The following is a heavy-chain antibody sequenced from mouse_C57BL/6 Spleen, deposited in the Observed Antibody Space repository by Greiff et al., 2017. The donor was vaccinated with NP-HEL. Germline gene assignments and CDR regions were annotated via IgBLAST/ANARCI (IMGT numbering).Heavy chain of an antibody. CDR1: GYTFTSYW. CDR3: ARLGTTVVATNYAMDY. CDR2: IDPSDSYT. D-gene: IGHD1-1*01. Sequence: VQLQQSGAELVMPGASVKLSCKASGYTFTSYWMHWVKQRPGQGLEWIGEIDPSDSYTNYNQKFKGKSTLTVDKSASTAYMQLSSLTSEDSAVYYCARLGTTVVATNYAMDYWGQGTSVTVSS. V-gene: IGHV1-69*01. J-gene: IGHJ4*01.